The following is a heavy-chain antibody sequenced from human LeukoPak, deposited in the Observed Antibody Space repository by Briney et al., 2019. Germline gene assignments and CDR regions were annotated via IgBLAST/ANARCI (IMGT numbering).Heavy chain of an antibody. CDR1: GGSISSYY. CDR2: ISDIGSI. Sequence: SETLSLTCTVSGGSISSYYWSWIRQPPGKGLEWISYISDIGSINYNPSLTSRVTISLDTSKNQFSLKLSSVTAADTAVYYCAGHHPRNTVDFWGQGTLVTVSS. V-gene: IGHV4-59*08. CDR3: AGHHPRNTVDF. J-gene: IGHJ4*02. D-gene: IGHD2-8*02.